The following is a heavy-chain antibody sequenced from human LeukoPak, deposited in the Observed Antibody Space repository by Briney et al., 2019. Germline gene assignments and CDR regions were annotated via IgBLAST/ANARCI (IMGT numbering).Heavy chain of an antibody. CDR3: ARDREYSSSWPSAFDI. CDR2: ISSSSSYI. J-gene: IGHJ3*02. D-gene: IGHD6-13*01. Sequence: GGSLRLSCAASGVTFSSYSMNWGRQAPRERLEWGSWISSSSSYIYYADSVKGRFTISRDNAKNSLYLHMNSLRAEDTAVYYCARDREYSSSWPSAFDIWGQGTMVTVSS. CDR1: GVTFSSYS. V-gene: IGHV3-21*01.